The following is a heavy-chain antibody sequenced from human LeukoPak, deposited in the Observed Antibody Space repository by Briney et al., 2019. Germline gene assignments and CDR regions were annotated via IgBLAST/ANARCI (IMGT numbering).Heavy chain of an antibody. Sequence: ASVEVSCKASGYTFTSYGISWVRQAPGQGREWVGWISAYNGNTNYTQKLQGRVTMNTDTSTSTAYMELRSLRSDDTAVYYCARDSEYYYDSSGYPPVDYWGQGTLVTVSS. D-gene: IGHD3-22*01. J-gene: IGHJ4*02. CDR1: GYTFTSYG. V-gene: IGHV1-18*01. CDR3: ARDSEYYYDSSGYPPVDY. CDR2: ISAYNGNT.